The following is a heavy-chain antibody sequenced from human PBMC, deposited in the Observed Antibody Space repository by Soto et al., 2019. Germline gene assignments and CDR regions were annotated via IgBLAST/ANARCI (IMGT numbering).Heavy chain of an antibody. CDR2: ISSSGSTI. V-gene: IGHV3-48*03. CDR3: ASRDGYNSYYYYGMDV. D-gene: IGHD5-12*01. CDR1: GFTFSSYE. Sequence: QPGGSLRLSCAASGFTFSSYEMNWVRQAPGKGLEWVSYISSSGSTIYYADSVKGRFTISRDNAKNSLYLQMNSLRAEDTAVYYCASRDGYNSYYYYGMDVWGQGTTVTVSS. J-gene: IGHJ6*02.